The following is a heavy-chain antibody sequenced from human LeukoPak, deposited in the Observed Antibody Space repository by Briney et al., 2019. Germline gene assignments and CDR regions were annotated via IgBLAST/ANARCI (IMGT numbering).Heavy chain of an antibody. CDR2: IRYDGSNK. Sequence: GGTLRLSCAASGFTFSSYGMHGVREGPGKGLEWVAFIRYDGSNKNYGDSVKGRFPISRDNSKNTLYLQMNSLRAEDTAVYYCARVAMVRGVRGFDPWGQGTLVTVSS. CDR3: ARVAMVRGVRGFDP. CDR1: GFTFSSYG. V-gene: IGHV3-30*02. D-gene: IGHD3-10*01. J-gene: IGHJ5*02.